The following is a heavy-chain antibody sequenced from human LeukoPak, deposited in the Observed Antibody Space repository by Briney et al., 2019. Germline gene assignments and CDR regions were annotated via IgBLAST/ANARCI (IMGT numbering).Heavy chain of an antibody. CDR1: GFTFSSFN. CDR3: AREVGSGWNYFDL. Sequence: PGGSLRLSCAASGFTFSSFNMNWVRQTPGKGREWVSSISSRQNDVQYADSLEGRFTISRDNAKNSLYLQMNTLRAEDTAVYFGAREVGSGWNYFDLWGQGTLVTVSS. D-gene: IGHD6-19*01. V-gene: IGHV3-21*01. J-gene: IGHJ4*02. CDR2: ISSRQNDV.